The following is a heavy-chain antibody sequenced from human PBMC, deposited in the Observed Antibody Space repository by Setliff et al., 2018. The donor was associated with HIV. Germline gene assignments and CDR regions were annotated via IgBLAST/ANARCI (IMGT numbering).Heavy chain of an antibody. CDR3: AREREQVEVTGLGPGRMKSDAYDI. D-gene: IGHD3-10*01. V-gene: IGHV1-24*01. CDR2: FDPEDDET. Sequence: GASVKVSCKVSGYTLTELSMHWVRQAPGKGLEWMGGFDPEDDETIYAEKFQGRVTMTRNTSISTAYMELSSLRSEDTAVYYCAREREQVEVTGLGPGRMKSDAYDIWGQGTMVTVSS. CDR1: GYTLTELS. J-gene: IGHJ3*02.